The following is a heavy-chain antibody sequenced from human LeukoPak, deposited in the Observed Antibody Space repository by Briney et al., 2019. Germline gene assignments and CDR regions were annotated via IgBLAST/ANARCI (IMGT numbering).Heavy chain of an antibody. CDR3: ARGVPINY. J-gene: IGHJ4*02. CDR2: IYYSGST. V-gene: IGHV4-59*08. CDR1: GGSISSYY. D-gene: IGHD2-21*01. Sequence: SETLSLTCTVSGGSISSYYWSWIRQPPGKGLEWIGYIYYSGSTNYNPSLKSRVTISVDTSKNQFSLKLSSVTATDTAVYYCARGVPINYWGQGTLVTVSS.